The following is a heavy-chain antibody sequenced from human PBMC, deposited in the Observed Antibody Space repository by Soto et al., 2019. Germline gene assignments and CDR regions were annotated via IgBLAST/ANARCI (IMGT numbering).Heavy chain of an antibody. V-gene: IGHV4-30-2*01. CDR2: IYHSGST. J-gene: IGHJ5*02. D-gene: IGHD2-15*01. Sequence: QLQLQESGSGLVKPSQTLSLTCAVSGGSISSGGYSWSWIRQPPGKGLEWIGYIYHSGSTYYNPSLKSRVTISVDRSKNQFSLKLSSVTAADTAVYYCARVGCSGGSCYTRRWFDPWGQGTLVTVSS. CDR1: GGSISSGGYS. CDR3: ARVGCSGGSCYTRRWFDP.